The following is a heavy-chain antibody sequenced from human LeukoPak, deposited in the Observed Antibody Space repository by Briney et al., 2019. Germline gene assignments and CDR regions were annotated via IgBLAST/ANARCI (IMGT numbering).Heavy chain of an antibody. D-gene: IGHD6-19*01. CDR3: TRLAGYFHY. J-gene: IGHJ4*02. V-gene: IGHV3-53*01. CDR1: GFTVSSNY. Sequence: GGSLRLSCAASGFTVSSNYMSWVRQAPGKGLEWVSVIYSGGITYYADSVKGRFTIPRDNSKHTLYPQMNSLRAEDRAVYYCTRLAGYFHYWGQGTLVSVSS. CDR2: IYSGGIT.